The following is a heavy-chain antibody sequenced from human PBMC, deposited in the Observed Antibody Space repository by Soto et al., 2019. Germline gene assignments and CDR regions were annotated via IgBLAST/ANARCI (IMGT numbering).Heavy chain of an antibody. CDR1: GGSISSSY. CDR3: ARYCTDDVCFKNWFDP. D-gene: IGHD2-8*01. Sequence: SETLSLTCTVSGGSISSSYWSWIRQPPGKGLEWIGYIYYSGSTNYNPSLKSRVTISVDTSKNQFSLKLSSVTAADTAVYYCARYCTDDVCFKNWFDPWGQGTLVTVSS. CDR2: IYYSGST. J-gene: IGHJ5*02. V-gene: IGHV4-59*01.